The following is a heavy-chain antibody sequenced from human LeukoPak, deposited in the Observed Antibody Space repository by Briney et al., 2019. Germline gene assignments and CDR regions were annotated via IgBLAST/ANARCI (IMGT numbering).Heavy chain of an antibody. CDR3: ARDSWEQQLDFDY. CDR2: INPNSGGT. V-gene: IGHV1-2*02. Sequence: GASVKVSCKASGYTFTGYYMHWVRQAPGQGLEWMGWINPNSGGTNYARKFQGRVTMTRDTSISTAYMELSRLRSDDTAVYYCARDSWEQQLDFDYWGQGTLVTVSS. CDR1: GYTFTGYY. D-gene: IGHD6-13*01. J-gene: IGHJ4*02.